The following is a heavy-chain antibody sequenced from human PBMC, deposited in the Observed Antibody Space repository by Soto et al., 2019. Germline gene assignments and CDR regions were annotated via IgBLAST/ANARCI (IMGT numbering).Heavy chain of an antibody. D-gene: IGHD2-15*01. CDR2: VYYDEST. J-gene: IGHJ4*02. V-gene: IGHV4-39*01. Sequence: QVQLQESGPGLLEPLETLSLTCSVSGVSLNSGHYYWVWVRQSPGKGLAWIASVYYDESTYYNPSRKSRVTISIDKPRNQCSLTLKSVTAADTAVYYCGKVLIGATRHADVDSWGQGARVTVSS. CDR1: GVSLNSGHYY. CDR3: GKVLIGATRHADVDS.